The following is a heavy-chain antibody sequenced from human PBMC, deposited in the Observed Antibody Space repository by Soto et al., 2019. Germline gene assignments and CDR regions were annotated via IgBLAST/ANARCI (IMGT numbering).Heavy chain of an antibody. J-gene: IGHJ5*02. CDR3: AHRVYSSGSFFPPWFDP. CDR2: IYWDDDK. CDR1: GFSLSTSGVG. V-gene: IGHV2-5*02. D-gene: IGHD3-10*01. Sequence: SGPTLVKPTQTLTLTCTFSGFSLSTSGVGVGWIRQPPGKALEWLALIYWDDDKRYSPSLKSRLTITKDTSKNQVVLTMTNMDPVDTATYYCAHRVYSSGSFFPPWFDPWGQGTLVTVSS.